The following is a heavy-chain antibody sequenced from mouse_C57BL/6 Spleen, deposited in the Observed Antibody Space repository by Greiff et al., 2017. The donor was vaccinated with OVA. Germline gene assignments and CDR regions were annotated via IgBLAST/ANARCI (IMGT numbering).Heavy chain of an antibody. D-gene: IGHD1-1*01. V-gene: IGHV1-80*01. CDR3: ARGHYYGSSYYYYAMDY. J-gene: IGHJ4*01. CDR2: IYPGDGDT. CDR1: GYAFSSYW. Sequence: LVESGAELVKPGASVKISCKASGYAFSSYWMNWVKQRPGKGLEWIGQIYPGDGDTNYNGKFKGKATLTADKSSSTAYMQLSSLTSEDSAVYFCARGHYYGSSYYYYAMDYWGQGTSVTVSS.